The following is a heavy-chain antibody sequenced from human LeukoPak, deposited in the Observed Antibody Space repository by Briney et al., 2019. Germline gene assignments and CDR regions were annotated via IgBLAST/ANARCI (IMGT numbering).Heavy chain of an antibody. V-gene: IGHV1-24*01. Sequence: EASVKVSCKVSGYTLSDLAMHWVRQAPGKGLEWMGGLYPEDGEAIYAQPLQGRVTMTEDTSSDTAYMVLSSLRSEDTAVYYCATRNFGDYGAFDIWGQGTMVTVSS. CDR2: LYPEDGEA. J-gene: IGHJ3*02. CDR1: GYTLSDLA. CDR3: ATRNFGDYGAFDI. D-gene: IGHD4-17*01.